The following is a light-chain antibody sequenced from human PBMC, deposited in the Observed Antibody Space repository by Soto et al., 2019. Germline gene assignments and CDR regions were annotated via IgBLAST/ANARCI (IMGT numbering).Light chain of an antibody. V-gene: IGKV3-20*01. Sequence: NDLKLSPGPLSLSPGERATLSCRASRSVTSNFVAWYQQKPGQAPRLLVYGASTRAIDIPERFSGSGSGTDFSLTINRLEPEDFAVYFCQQYGSSPRWTFGQGTKVDI. CDR3: QQYGSSPRWT. CDR1: RSVTSNF. CDR2: GAS. J-gene: IGKJ2*02.